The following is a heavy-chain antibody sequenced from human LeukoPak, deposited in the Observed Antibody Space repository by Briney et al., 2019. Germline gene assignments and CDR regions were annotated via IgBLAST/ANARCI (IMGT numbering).Heavy chain of an antibody. CDR1: GGSISSYY. J-gene: IGHJ4*02. CDR3: ARVRNRTYYYDSSGYYLDY. V-gene: IGHV4-38-2*02. CDR2: IYHSGST. D-gene: IGHD3-22*01. Sequence: SETLSLTCTVSGGSISSYYWSWIRQPPGKGLEWIGSIYHSGSTYYNPSLKSRVTISVDTSKNQFSLKLSSVTAADTAVYYCARVRNRTYYYDSSGYYLDYWGQGTLVTVSS.